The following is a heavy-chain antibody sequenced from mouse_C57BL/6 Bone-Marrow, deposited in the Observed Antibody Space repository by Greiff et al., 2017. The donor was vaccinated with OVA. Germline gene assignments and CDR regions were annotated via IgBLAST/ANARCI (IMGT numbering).Heavy chain of an antibody. CDR1: GFTFSSYA. J-gene: IGHJ4*01. CDR2: ISDGGSYT. Sequence: EVKVVESGGGLVKPGGSLKLSCAASGFTFSSYAMSWVRQTPEKRLEWVATISDGGSYTYYPDNVKGRFTISRDNAKNNLYLQMSHLKSEDTAMYYCARDPNYSCAMDYWGQGTSVTVSS. V-gene: IGHV5-4*01. CDR3: ARDPNYSCAMDY. D-gene: IGHD2-12*01.